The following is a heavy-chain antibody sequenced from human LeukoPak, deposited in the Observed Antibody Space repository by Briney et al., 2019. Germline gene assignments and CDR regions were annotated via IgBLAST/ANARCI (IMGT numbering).Heavy chain of an antibody. CDR2: SYYSGSY. Sequence: PAETLSLTCTVSGVSISSSSYYWGWIRQPPGKGLEWIVSSYYSGSYYDDPSLKSLVTISVDTSKNPFSLKLSSVTAADTAVYYCARDPSGSYYDGVRPYFDYWGQGTLVTVSS. J-gene: IGHJ4*02. D-gene: IGHD1-26*01. CDR3: ARDPSGSYYDGVRPYFDY. V-gene: IGHV4-39*07. CDR1: GVSISSSSYY.